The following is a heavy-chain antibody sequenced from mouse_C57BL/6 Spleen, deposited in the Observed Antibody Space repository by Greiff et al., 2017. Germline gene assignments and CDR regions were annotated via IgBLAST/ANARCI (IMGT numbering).Heavy chain of an antibody. J-gene: IGHJ1*03. D-gene: IGHD2-2*01. CDR1: GYAFSSYW. Sequence: QVQLKESGAELVKPGASVKISCKASGYAFSSYWMNWVKQRPGKGLEWIGQIYPGDGDTNYNGKFKGKATLTADKSSSTAYMQLSSLTSEDSAVYCCARQRNMVTTWWYFDVWGTGTTVTVSS. CDR2: IYPGDGDT. V-gene: IGHV1-80*01. CDR3: ARQRNMVTTWWYFDV.